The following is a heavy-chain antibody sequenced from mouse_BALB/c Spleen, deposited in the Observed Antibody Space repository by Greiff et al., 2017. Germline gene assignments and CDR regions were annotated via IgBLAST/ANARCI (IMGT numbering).Heavy chain of an antibody. Sequence: QVQLQQSGAELVRPGVSVKISCKGSGYTFTDYAMHWVKQSHAKSLEWIGVISTYYGDASYNQKFKGKATMTVDKSSSTAYMELARLTSEDSAIYYCARSPNYGYYYAMDYWGQGTSVTVSS. CDR3: ARSPNYGYYYAMDY. J-gene: IGHJ4*01. D-gene: IGHD1-2*01. V-gene: IGHV1S137*01. CDR2: ISTYYGDA. CDR1: GYTFTDYA.